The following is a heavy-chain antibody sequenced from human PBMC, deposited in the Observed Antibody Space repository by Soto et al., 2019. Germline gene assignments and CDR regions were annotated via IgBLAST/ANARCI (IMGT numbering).Heavy chain of an antibody. Sequence: PSETLSLTCTVSGGSISSSSYYWGWIRQPPGKGLEWIGSIYYSGSTYYNPSLKSRVTISVDTSKNQFSLKLSSVTAADTAVYYCARYSSSSSWFDPWGQGTLVTVSS. CDR1: GGSISSSSYY. D-gene: IGHD6-13*01. CDR3: ARYSSSSSWFDP. J-gene: IGHJ5*02. CDR2: IYYSGST. V-gene: IGHV4-39*07.